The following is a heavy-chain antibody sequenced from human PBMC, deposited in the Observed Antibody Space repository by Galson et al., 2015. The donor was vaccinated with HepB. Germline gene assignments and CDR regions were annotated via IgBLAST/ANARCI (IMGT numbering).Heavy chain of an antibody. CDR1: GYSFIPYY. CDR3: ARDFYDRSGSAGAFDI. CDR2: INPNSGDT. J-gene: IGHJ3*02. Sequence: QSGAEVKKPGESLKISCKASGYSFIPYYMHWVRQAPGQGLEWIGWINPNSGDTKYAQKFQGRVTMTRDTSSSTAYMELSSLRSDDTAVYYCARDFYDRSGSAGAFDIWGQGTMVTVSA. V-gene: IGHV1-2*02. D-gene: IGHD3-22*01.